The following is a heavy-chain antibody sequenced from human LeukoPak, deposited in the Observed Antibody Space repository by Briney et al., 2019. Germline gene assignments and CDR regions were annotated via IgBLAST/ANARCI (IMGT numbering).Heavy chain of an antibody. V-gene: IGHV3-74*01. CDR1: GFTFSSHW. CDR3: ARGGLFKYFFDY. D-gene: IGHD2-15*01. Sequence: PGGSLRLSCAASGFTFSSHWMHWVRQTPGKGLVWVSRINTDESKINHADSVKGRFTISRDNAKNMLYLQMDSLRAEDTAVYYCARGGLFKYFFDYWGQGTPVTVSS. J-gene: IGHJ4*02. CDR2: INTDESKI.